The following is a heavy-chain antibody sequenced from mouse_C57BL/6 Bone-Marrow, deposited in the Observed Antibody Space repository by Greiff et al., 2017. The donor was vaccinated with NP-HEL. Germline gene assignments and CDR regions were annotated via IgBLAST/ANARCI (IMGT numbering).Heavy chain of an antibody. CDR3: ARCYDYDPWYFDV. CDR1: GYSITSGYY. J-gene: IGHJ1*03. Sequence: EVKLMESGPGLVKPSQSLSLTCSVTGYSITSGYYWNWIRQFPGNKLEWMGYISYDGSNNYNPSLKNRISITRDTSKNQFFLKLNSVTTEDTATYYCARCYDYDPWYFDVWGTGTTVTVSS. CDR2: ISYDGSN. D-gene: IGHD2-4*01. V-gene: IGHV3-6*01.